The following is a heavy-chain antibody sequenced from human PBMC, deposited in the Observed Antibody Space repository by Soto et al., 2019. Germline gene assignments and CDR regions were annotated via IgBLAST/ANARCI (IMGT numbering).Heavy chain of an antibody. CDR3: ARVGDSSSYTTPFDY. CDR1: GGTLSSYA. Sequence: QVQLVQSGAEVKKPGSSVKVSCKASGGTLSSYAISWVRQAPGQGLEWMGGIIPIFGTANYAQKFQGRVTITADKSTSTAYMELSSLRSEDTAVYYCARVGDSSSYTTPFDYWGQGTLVTVSS. V-gene: IGHV1-69*06. J-gene: IGHJ4*02. D-gene: IGHD6-6*01. CDR2: IIPIFGTA.